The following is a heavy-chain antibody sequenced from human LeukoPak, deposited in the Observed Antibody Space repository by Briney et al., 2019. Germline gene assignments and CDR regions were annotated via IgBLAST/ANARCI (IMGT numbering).Heavy chain of an antibody. CDR1: GGSISSYY. D-gene: IGHD2-2*01. CDR2: IYHSGST. Sequence: SETLSLTCTVSGGSISSYYWSWIRQPPGKGLEWIGYIYHSGSTKYNPSLKSRVTISGDTSKNQFSLKLSSVTAADTAVYYCARAGCSSTSCYGRFDPWGQGTLVTVSS. CDR3: ARAGCSSTSCYGRFDP. J-gene: IGHJ5*02. V-gene: IGHV4-59*01.